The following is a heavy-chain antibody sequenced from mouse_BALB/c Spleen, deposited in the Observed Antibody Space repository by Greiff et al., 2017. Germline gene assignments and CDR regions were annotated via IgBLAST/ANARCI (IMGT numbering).Heavy chain of an antibody. D-gene: IGHD2-14*01. CDR2: ISSGGSYT. Sequence: EVLLVESGGDLVKPGGSLKLSCAASGFTFSSYGMSWVRQTPDKRLEWVATISSGGSYTYYPDSVKGRFTISRDNSKNTLYLQMSSLKSEDTAMYYCARWGRYDDGGCDYWGQGTTLTVSS. CDR3: ARWGRYDDGGCDY. V-gene: IGHV5-6*01. J-gene: IGHJ2*01. CDR1: GFTFSSYG.